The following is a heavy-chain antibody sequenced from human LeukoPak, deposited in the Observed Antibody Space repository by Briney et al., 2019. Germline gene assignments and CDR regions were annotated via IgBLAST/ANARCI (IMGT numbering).Heavy chain of an antibody. CDR3: ARGSGYPGGNWFDP. CDR2: ISYDGSNK. D-gene: IGHD3-3*01. Sequence: PGGSLRLSCAASGFTFSSYAMHWVRQAPGKGLEWVAVISYDGSNKYYADSVKGRFTISRDNSKNTLYLQMNSLRAEDTAVYYCARGSGYPGGNWFDPWGQGTLVTVSS. V-gene: IGHV3-30*04. CDR1: GFTFSSYA. J-gene: IGHJ5*02.